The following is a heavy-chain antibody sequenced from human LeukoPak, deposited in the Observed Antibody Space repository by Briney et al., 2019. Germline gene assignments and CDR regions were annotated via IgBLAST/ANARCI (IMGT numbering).Heavy chain of an antibody. CDR2: VSYSGST. D-gene: IGHD1-1*01. CDR3: ARDKTGNNWFDP. Sequence: SETLSLTCTVSGGSISNYYWSWVRQPPGKELEWIWYVSYSGSTNYNPSLNSRVTISIDTSKSQFSLKLSSVTVADTAVYYCARDKTGNNWFDPWGQGTLVTFS. V-gene: IGHV4-59*13. CDR1: GGSISNYY. J-gene: IGHJ5*02.